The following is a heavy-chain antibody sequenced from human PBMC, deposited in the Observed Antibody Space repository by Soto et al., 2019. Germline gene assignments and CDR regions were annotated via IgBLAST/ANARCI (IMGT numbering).Heavy chain of an antibody. CDR1: GGSISSSSYY. J-gene: IGHJ6*02. Sequence: PSETLSLTCTVFGGSISSSSYYWGWIRQPPGKWLEWIGSIYYSGSTYYDPSLKSRITISVDTSKSQFSLKVSSVTAADRAVYYCARQGRVDGMDVWGQGTTVTVSS. CDR3: ARQGRVDGMDV. V-gene: IGHV4-39*01. CDR2: IYYSGST.